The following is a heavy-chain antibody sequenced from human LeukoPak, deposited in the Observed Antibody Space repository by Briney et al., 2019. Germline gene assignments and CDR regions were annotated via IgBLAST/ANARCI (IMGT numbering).Heavy chain of an antibody. Sequence: SQTLSLTCAISGDSVSSNSAAWNWIRQSPSRGLEWLGRTYYRSKWYNDYAVSVKSRITINPDTSKNQFSLQLNSVTPEDTAVYYCAKSPPPTSIAAAGNVGSAFDIWGQGTMVTVSS. CDR3: AKSPPPTSIAAAGNVGSAFDI. J-gene: IGHJ3*02. D-gene: IGHD6-13*01. V-gene: IGHV6-1*01. CDR2: TYYRSKWYN. CDR1: GDSVSSNSAA.